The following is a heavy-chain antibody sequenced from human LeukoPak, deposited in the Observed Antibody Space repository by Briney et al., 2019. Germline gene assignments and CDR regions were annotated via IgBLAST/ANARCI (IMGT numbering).Heavy chain of an antibody. J-gene: IGHJ4*02. D-gene: IGHD3-22*01. CDR3: ARGGITTSSNY. V-gene: IGHV1-18*01. Sequence: ASVKVSCKTSGYTFSSYGISWVRQAPGQGLEWMGWISAYNGNTNYAQKLQGRVTMTTDTSTSIAHMELRSLRSDDTAVYYCARGGITTSSNYWGQGTLVTVSS. CDR2: ISAYNGNT. CDR1: GYTFSSYG.